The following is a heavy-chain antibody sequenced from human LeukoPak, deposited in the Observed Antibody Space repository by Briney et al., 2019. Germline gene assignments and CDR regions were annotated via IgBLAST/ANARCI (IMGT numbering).Heavy chain of an antibody. D-gene: IGHD2-2*01. J-gene: IGHJ3*02. CDR1: GGSISSGGYY. V-gene: IGHV4-31*03. Sequence: SETLSLTCTVSGGSISSGGYYWSWIRQHPGKGLEWIGYIYYSGSTYYNPSLKSRVTISVDTSKNQFSLKLSSVTAADTAVYYCASLGYCSSTSCPEGAFDIWGQGTMVTVSS. CDR2: IYYSGST. CDR3: ASLGYCSSTSCPEGAFDI.